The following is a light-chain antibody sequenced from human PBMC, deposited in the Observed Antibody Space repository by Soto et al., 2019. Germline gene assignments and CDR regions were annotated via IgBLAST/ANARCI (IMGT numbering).Light chain of an antibody. CDR3: QHYCGSLWT. CDR1: QSVNGTS. Sequence: ELVLTQSPGTLSLSPGERATLSCRASQSVNGTSLAWYRQNRCQAPRLIIYDVSTRDTGIPDRFSGSGSGTDFTLTISRLEPDDFDLFCCQHYCGSLWTFCQGT. J-gene: IGKJ1*01. V-gene: IGKV3-20*01. CDR2: DVS.